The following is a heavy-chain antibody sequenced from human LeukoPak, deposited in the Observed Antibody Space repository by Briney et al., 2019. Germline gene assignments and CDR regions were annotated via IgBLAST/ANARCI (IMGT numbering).Heavy chain of an antibody. V-gene: IGHV3-74*01. CDR1: GFTFSSYW. D-gene: IGHD6-19*01. CDR3: ARDMVAGGPDY. Sequence: GGSLRLSCAASGFTFSSYWMHWVRQAPGKGLVWVSRINSDGITTSYADSVKGRFTIFRDNAKNTLYLQMNSLRAEDTAVYYCARDMVAGGPDYWGQGTLVTVSS. CDR2: INSDGITT. J-gene: IGHJ4*02.